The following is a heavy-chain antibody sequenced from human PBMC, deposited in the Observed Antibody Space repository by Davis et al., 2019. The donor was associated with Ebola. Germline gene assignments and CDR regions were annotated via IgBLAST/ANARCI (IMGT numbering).Heavy chain of an antibody. Sequence: PGGSLRLSCAASGFTFSSYSMNWVRQAPGKGLEWVSSISSGSDYIYQADSVRGRFTISRDNADNSLYLQMNSLGAEDTAVYYCAKDLGSGIAFYGMDGWGKGTMVTVSS. CDR1: GFTFSSYS. CDR3: AKDLGSGIAFYGMDG. CDR2: ISSGSDYI. J-gene: IGHJ6*04. D-gene: IGHD1-1*01. V-gene: IGHV3-21*01.